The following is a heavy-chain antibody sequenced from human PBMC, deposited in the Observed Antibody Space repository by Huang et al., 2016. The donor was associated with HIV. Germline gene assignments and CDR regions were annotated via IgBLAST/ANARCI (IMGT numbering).Heavy chain of an antibody. D-gene: IGHD6-19*01. J-gene: IGHJ5*02. CDR3: VRDQGRLAVGGSDNWFDP. V-gene: IGHV4-59*02. Sequence: QVRLQESGPGLVKPSETLSLSCTVSGDSVSSHYWGWIRHPPGKGLEWIGTVYDSGNTKSNHRLKSRITISVDTSKNGFSLNITSVSAADTAMYFCVRDQGRLAVGGSDNWFDPWGQGALVTVSS. CDR1: GDSVSSHY. CDR2: VYDSGNT.